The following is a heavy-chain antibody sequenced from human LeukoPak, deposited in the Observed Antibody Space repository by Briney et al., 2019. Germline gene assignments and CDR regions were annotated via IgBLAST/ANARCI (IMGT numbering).Heavy chain of an antibody. CDR2: IKTKTDGGTT. CDR1: GFTFSNVW. Sequence: WGSLRLSCEASGFTFSNVWMNWVRQAPGKGLEWVGRIKTKTDGGTTEYAAPVKGRFTISRDDSKNTVYLQMNSLKTEDTALYYCVTRVKSTGDYWGQGTLVTVSS. J-gene: IGHJ4*02. D-gene: IGHD1-1*01. CDR3: VTRVKSTGDY. V-gene: IGHV3-15*01.